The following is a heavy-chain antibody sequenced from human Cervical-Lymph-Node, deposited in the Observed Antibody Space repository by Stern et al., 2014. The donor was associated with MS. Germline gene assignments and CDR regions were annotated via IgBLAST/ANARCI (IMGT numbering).Heavy chain of an antibody. J-gene: IGHJ4*02. V-gene: IGHV3-33*01. CDR2: IWYDGSNK. D-gene: IGHD4-17*01. CDR1: GFTFSSYG. CDR3: ARDYRRGDYGIPTGY. Sequence: VQLVESGGGVVQPGRSLRLSCAASGFTFSSYGMHWVRQAPGKGLEWVAVIWYDGSNKYYADSVKGRFTISRDNSKNTLYLQMNSLRAEDTAVYYCARDYRRGDYGIPTGYWGQGTLVTVSS.